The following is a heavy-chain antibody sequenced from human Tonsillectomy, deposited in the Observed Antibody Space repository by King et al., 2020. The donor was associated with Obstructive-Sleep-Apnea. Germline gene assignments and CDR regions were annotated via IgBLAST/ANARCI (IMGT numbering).Heavy chain of an antibody. V-gene: IGHV3-64*01. CDR3: AREGQGDDHYFYYGVDV. CDR2: ISSNGGST. J-gene: IGHJ6*02. Sequence: VQLVESGGGLVQPGGSLRLSCAASGFTFSSYAMHWVRQAPGKGLEYVSVISSNGGSTYYANSVKGRFTISRDNSMNTLYLQMGSLRAEDMAVYYCAREGQGDDHYFYYGVDVWGQGTTVTVSS. D-gene: IGHD5-12*01. CDR1: GFTFSSYA.